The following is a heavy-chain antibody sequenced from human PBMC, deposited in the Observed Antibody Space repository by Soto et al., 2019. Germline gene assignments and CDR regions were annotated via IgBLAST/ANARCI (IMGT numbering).Heavy chain of an antibody. V-gene: IGHV3-48*01. CDR3: AKTYSSGRGAFDV. D-gene: IGHD6-19*01. J-gene: IGHJ3*01. CDR1: GFTFSSYS. Sequence: EVQLVESGGGLVQPGGSLRLSCAASGFTFSSYSMNWVRQAPGKGLEWVSYISSGSSTIYYADSVKGRFTISRDNAQNSRYLQMNSLRAEDTAVYYWAKTYSSGRGAFDVWGQGTMVTVSS. CDR2: ISSGSSTI.